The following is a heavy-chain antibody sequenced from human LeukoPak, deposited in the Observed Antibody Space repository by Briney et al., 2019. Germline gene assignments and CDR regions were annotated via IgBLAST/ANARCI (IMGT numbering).Heavy chain of an antibody. J-gene: IGHJ4*02. D-gene: IGHD4-23*01. CDR3: AKDRYGGNLLKGSPDY. CDR2: IRYDGSNK. Sequence: GGSLRLSCAASGFTFSSYGMHWVRQAPGEGLEWVAFIRYDGSNKYYADSVKGRFTISRDNSKNTLYLQMNSLRAEDTAVYYCAKDRYGGNLLKGSPDYWGQGTLVTVSS. V-gene: IGHV3-30*02. CDR1: GFTFSSYG.